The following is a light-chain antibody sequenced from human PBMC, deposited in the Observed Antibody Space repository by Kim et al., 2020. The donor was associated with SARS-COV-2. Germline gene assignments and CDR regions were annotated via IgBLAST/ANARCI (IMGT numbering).Light chain of an antibody. J-gene: IGKJ2*03. CDR3: QQYGSSPYS. Sequence: LSPGERATLSCRASQTVSSTYLAWYQQKPGQAPRLLIYGASSRATGIPDRFRGSGSGTDFILTISRLEPEDFAVYYCQQYGSSPYSFGQGTKLEI. V-gene: IGKV3-20*01. CDR2: GAS. CDR1: QTVSSTY.